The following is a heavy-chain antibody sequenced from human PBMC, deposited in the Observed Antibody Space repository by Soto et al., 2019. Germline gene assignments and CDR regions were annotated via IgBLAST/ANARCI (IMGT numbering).Heavy chain of an antibody. Sequence: ASVKVSCKASGYTFTSYGISWVRQAPGQGLEWMGWISAYNGNTNYAQKLQGRVTMTTDTSTSTAYMELRSLRSDDTAVYYCAREYCSGGSCYHPGRWLDPWGQGTLVTVSS. J-gene: IGHJ5*02. CDR3: AREYCSGGSCYHPGRWLDP. CDR1: GYTFTSYG. D-gene: IGHD2-15*01. V-gene: IGHV1-18*01. CDR2: ISAYNGNT.